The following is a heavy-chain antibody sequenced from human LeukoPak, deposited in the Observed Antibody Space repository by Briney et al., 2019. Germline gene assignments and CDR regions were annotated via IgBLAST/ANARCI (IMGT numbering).Heavy chain of an antibody. CDR3: AKVRVGTAHFDY. CDR1: GFTFSSYS. CDR2: ISSSSSYI. D-gene: IGHD2-15*01. Sequence: GGSLRLSCAASGFTFSSYSMNWVRQAPGKGLEWVSSISSSSSYIYYADSVKGRFTISRDDAKNSLYLQMNSLRAEDTAVYYCAKVRVGTAHFDYWGQGTLVTVSS. J-gene: IGHJ4*02. V-gene: IGHV3-21*01.